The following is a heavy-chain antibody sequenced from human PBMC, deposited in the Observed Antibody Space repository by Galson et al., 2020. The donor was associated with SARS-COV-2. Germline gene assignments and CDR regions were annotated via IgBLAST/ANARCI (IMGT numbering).Heavy chain of an antibody. Sequence: GGSLRLSCAASGFTFSTYWMPWVRQAPGKGLVWVSRINSDGNNTSYADSVKGRFTISRDNAKNTLYLQMNSLRVEDTAVYYCTATRAYWGQGILVTVSS. CDR3: TATRAY. CDR2: INSDGNNT. V-gene: IGHV3-74*01. J-gene: IGHJ4*02. D-gene: IGHD1-26*01. CDR1: GFTFSTYW.